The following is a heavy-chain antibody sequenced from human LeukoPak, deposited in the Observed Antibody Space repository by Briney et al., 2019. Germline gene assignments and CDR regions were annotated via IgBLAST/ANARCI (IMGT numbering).Heavy chain of an antibody. CDR2: IYYSGST. CDR3: ARQLQPGTPPNYYYYYYMDV. Sequence: PSETLSLTCTVYGGSLSSYYWSWIRQPPGKGLEWIGYIYYSGSTNYNPSLKSRVTISVDTSKNQFSLKLSSVTAADTAVYYCARQLQPGTPPNYYYYYYMDVWGKGTTVTVSS. D-gene: IGHD6-13*01. V-gene: IGHV4-59*08. J-gene: IGHJ6*03. CDR1: GGSLSSYY.